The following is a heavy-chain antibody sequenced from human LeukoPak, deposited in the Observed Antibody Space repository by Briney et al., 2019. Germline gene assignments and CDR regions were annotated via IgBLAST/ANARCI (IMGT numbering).Heavy chain of an antibody. CDR2: ICYSGST. CDR1: GGSISSSSYY. CDR3: ARRSLSYYDSSGYYD. Sequence: SETLSLTCTVSGGSISSSSYYWGWIRQPPGKGLEWIGSICYSGSTYYNPSLKSRVTISVDTSRNQFSLKLSSVTAADTAVYYCARRSLSYYDSSGYYDWGQGTLVTVSS. D-gene: IGHD3-22*01. V-gene: IGHV4-39*01. J-gene: IGHJ4*02.